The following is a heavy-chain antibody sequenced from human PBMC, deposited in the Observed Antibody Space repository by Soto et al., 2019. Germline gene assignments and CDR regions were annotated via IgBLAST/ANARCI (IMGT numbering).Heavy chain of an antibody. CDR3: AKDQGPSGSYAGY. CDR2: ISYDGSNK. D-gene: IGHD1-26*01. CDR1: GFTFSSYG. J-gene: IGHJ4*02. Sequence: SGFTFSSYGMHWVRQAPGKGLEWVAVISYDGSNKYYADSVKGRFTISRDNSKNTLYLQMNSLRAEDTAVYYCAKDQGPSGSYAGYWGQGTLVTVSS. V-gene: IGHV3-30*18.